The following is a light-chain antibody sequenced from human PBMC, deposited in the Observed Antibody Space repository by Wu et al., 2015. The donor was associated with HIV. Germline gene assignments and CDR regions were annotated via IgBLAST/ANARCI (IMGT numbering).Light chain of an antibody. CDR1: QSVRRDY. Sequence: ENVLTQSPGTLSLSPGERATLSCRASQSVRRDYLAWYQQRPGQTPRLLIWGISNRASGIPNRFSGSGYGTDFTLTISRLEPEDFAVYYCLQRSDWPQTFGQGTKVEIK. J-gene: IGKJ1*01. V-gene: IGKV3D-20*02. CDR2: GIS. CDR3: LQRSDWPQT.